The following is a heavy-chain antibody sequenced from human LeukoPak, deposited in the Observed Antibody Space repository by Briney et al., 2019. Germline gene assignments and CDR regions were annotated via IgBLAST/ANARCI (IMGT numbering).Heavy chain of an antibody. CDR3: ARVSRWGLNHNPHF. Sequence: GGSLRLSCAASGFTFSNFWMSWVRQAPGKGLEWVANIKQDGSEKYYVDSVKGRFTISRDKAKNSLYLQMNSLRADDTAVYYCARVSRWGLNHNPHFWGQGTLVTVSS. D-gene: IGHD7-27*01. CDR2: IKQDGSEK. J-gene: IGHJ4*02. V-gene: IGHV3-7*03. CDR1: GFTFSNFW.